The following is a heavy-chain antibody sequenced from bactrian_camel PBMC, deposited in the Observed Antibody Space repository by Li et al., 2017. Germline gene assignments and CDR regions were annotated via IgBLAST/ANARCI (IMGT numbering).Heavy chain of an antibody. D-gene: IGHD1*01. J-gene: IGHJ4*01. CDR1: GFTSNGCA. CDR2: IRSDGSK. Sequence: VQLVESGGGSVKAGGFLRLSCTDPGFTSNGCAMNWYRQAAGKPREWISTIRSDGSKSYSDSVKGRFTISKDRAKDTVYLQMNSLKPEDTAMYSCLRSALGRCAGYWGQGTQVTVS. V-gene: IGHV3S42*01. CDR3: LRSALGRCAGY.